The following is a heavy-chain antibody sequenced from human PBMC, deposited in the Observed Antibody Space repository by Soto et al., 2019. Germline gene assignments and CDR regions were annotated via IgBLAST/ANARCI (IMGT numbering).Heavy chain of an antibody. J-gene: IGHJ4*02. D-gene: IGHD5-18*01. Sequence: ASVKVSCKASGYTFTSYAMHWVRQAPGQRLEWMGWINAGNGNTKYSQKFQGRVTITRDTSTSTAYMELSSLRSEDTAVYYCARGLNGYLHYFDYWGQGTPVTVSS. CDR2: INAGNGNT. CDR3: ARGLNGYLHYFDY. V-gene: IGHV1-3*01. CDR1: GYTFTSYA.